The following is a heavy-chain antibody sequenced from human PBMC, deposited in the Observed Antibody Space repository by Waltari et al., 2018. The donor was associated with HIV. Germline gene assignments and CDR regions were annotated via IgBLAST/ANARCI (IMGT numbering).Heavy chain of an antibody. D-gene: IGHD3-22*01. CDR3: ARGGSSGYYYG. Sequence: QVQLQESGPGLVKPSETLSLTCSVSGGSISSYYWSWIRQPPGKGLEWIGYIYYSGSTNYNPSLKRRVTISVDTSKNQFSLKLSSVTAADTAVYYCARGGSSGYYYGWGQGTLVTVSS. CDR2: IYYSGST. J-gene: IGHJ4*02. CDR1: GGSISSYY. V-gene: IGHV4-59*01.